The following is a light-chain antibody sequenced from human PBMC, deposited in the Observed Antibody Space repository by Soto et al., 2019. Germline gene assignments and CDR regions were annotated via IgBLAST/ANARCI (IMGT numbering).Light chain of an antibody. CDR2: EVS. CDR1: SSDVGGYNF. Sequence: QSVLTQPPSASGSPGQSVTISCTGTSSDVGGYNFVSWYQQHPGKAPKLLIYEVSERPSGVPDRFSGYKSGNTASLTVSGLQAEDEADYPCSSFAGYNNYVVFGGGTKLTVL. J-gene: IGLJ2*01. CDR3: SSFAGYNNYVV. V-gene: IGLV2-8*01.